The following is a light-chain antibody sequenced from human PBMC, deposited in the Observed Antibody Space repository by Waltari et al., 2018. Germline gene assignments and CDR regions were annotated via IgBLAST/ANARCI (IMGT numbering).Light chain of an antibody. CDR3: CSFAGSVYIWV. Sequence: QSALTQPRSVSGSPGQSVTISCTGTSSDVGGYNYVSWYQQHPGKAPKLMIYDVSKRPSGVPDRFSGSKSGNTASLTISGLQTEDEADYVCCSFAGSVYIWVFGGGTKLTVL. V-gene: IGLV2-11*01. CDR2: DVS. CDR1: SSDVGGYNY. J-gene: IGLJ3*02.